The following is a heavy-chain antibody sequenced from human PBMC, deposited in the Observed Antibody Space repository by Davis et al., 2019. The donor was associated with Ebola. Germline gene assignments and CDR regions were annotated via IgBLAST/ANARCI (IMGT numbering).Heavy chain of an antibody. CDR3: ARGPVTRDAYRY. Sequence: PGGSLRLSCTASGFTFSSYWMTWVRQAPGKGLEWVADISQDGREKNYVDSMKGRFTISRDNAQRSLYLQMHSLRADDTAVYYCARGPVTRDAYRYWGQGTLVTVSS. V-gene: IGHV3-7*03. CDR2: ISQDGREK. CDR1: GFTFSSYW. J-gene: IGHJ4*02. D-gene: IGHD5-24*01.